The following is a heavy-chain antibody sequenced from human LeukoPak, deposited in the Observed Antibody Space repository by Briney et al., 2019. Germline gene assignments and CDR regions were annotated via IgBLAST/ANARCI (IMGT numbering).Heavy chain of an antibody. CDR2: INPSDGAK. CDR1: GYIFTTYY. CDR3: ARGGQYEAGRRPLHAFDV. V-gene: IGHV1-46*01. Sequence: ASVKVSCKASGYIFTTYYMHWVRQAPGQGLAWMGIINPSDGAKSYVSKFHSRVTMTRDTSTNTVYMELSTLSSDDTAVYYCARGGQYEAGRRPLHAFDVWGQGTVVTVSS. D-gene: IGHD6-6*01. J-gene: IGHJ3*01.